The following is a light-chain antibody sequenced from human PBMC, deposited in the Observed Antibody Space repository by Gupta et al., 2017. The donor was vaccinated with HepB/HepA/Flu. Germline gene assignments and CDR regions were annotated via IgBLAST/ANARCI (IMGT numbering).Light chain of an antibody. CDR1: GSNIGSNF. Sequence: SVLTHAPSESGTPGQRVTITCSGSGSNIGSNFIGWYQQFQGTAPKLLIYRDIQRPSGVPDRFSGSKSGTSASLAISGLRSEDEADYLWAAWDDSLSNVIIGGGTRLTGL. CDR2: RDI. CDR3: AAWDDSLSNVI. V-gene: IGLV1-47*01. J-gene: IGLJ2*01.